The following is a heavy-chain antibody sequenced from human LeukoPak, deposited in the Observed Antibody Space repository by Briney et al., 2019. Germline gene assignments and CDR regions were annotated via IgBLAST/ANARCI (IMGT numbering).Heavy chain of an antibody. Sequence: PGGSLRLSCAASGFTFSSYSMNWVRQAPGKGLEWVSYISSSSSTIYYADSVKGRFTISRDNAKNSLYLQMNSLRDEDTAVYYCARDHDVGALFMNAFDIWGQGTMVTVSS. V-gene: IGHV3-48*02. CDR2: ISSSSSTI. CDR3: ARDHDVGALFMNAFDI. D-gene: IGHD1-26*01. J-gene: IGHJ3*02. CDR1: GFTFSSYS.